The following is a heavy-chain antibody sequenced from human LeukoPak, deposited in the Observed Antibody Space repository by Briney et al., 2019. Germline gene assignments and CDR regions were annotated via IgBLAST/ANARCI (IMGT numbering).Heavy chain of an antibody. V-gene: IGHV1-2*04. Sequence: ASVKVSCKASGYTFTGYYMHWVRQAPGQGPEWMGWINPNSGGTNYAQKFQGWVTMTRDTSISTAYMELSRLRSDDTAVYYCAVAYGSGSYYYSAFDIWGQGTKVTVSS. CDR2: INPNSGGT. CDR1: GYTFTGYY. CDR3: AVAYGSGSYYYSAFDI. J-gene: IGHJ3*02. D-gene: IGHD3-10*01.